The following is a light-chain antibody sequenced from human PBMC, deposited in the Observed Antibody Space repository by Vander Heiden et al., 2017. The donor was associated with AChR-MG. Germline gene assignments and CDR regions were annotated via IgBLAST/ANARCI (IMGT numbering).Light chain of an antibody. J-gene: IGKJ1*01. V-gene: IGKV1-6*01. Sequence: AIQMTQSPSSLSASVGDRVTITCRASQGIRNDLVWYQQKPGKAPELLIFAASTLHTGVPSRFSGSASGTDFTLTISSLQPEDFATYFCLQEYSYPRTFGQGTKVETK. CDR3: LQEYSYPRT. CDR1: QGIRND. CDR2: AAS.